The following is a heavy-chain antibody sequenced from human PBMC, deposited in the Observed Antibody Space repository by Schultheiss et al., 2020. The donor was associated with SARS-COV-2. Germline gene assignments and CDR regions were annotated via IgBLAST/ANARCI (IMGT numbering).Heavy chain of an antibody. CDR2: IGYDGSNK. V-gene: IGHV3-30*03. CDR3: ASPRGH. J-gene: IGHJ6*02. D-gene: IGHD3-10*01. Sequence: GGSLRLSCAASGFTVSSNYMSWVRQAPGKGLEWVAVIGYDGSNKYYADSVKGRFTISRDNSRNTLDLQMSSLRPEDTAVYYCASPRGHWGQGTTVTVSS. CDR1: GFTVSSNY.